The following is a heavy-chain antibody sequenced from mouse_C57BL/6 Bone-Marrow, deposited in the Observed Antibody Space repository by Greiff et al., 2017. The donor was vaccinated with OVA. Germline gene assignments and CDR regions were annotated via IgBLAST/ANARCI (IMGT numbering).Heavy chain of an antibody. V-gene: IGHV1-59*01. CDR2: IDPSDSYT. D-gene: IGHD1-1*01. CDR1: GYTFTSYW. CDR3: ASYYYGSSYDWYFDV. J-gene: IGHJ1*03. Sequence: QVQLKESGAELVRPGTSVKLSCKASGYTFTSYWMHWVKQRPGQGLEWIGVIDPSDSYTNYNQKFKGKATLTVDTSSSTAYMQLSSLPSEDSAVYYCASYYYGSSYDWYFDVWGTGTTVTVSS.